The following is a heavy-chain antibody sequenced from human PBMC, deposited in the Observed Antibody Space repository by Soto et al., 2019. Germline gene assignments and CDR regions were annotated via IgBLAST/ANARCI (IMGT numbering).Heavy chain of an antibody. D-gene: IGHD3-16*02. J-gene: IGHJ4*02. Sequence: GGSLRLSCAASGFTFSSYSMNWVRQAPGKGLEWVSYISSSSSTIYYADSVKGRFTISRDNAKNSLYLQMNSLRAEDTAVYYCARDFIGFDYWGQGTLVTVSS. V-gene: IGHV3-48*01. CDR3: ARDFIGFDY. CDR2: ISSSSSTI. CDR1: GFTFSSYS.